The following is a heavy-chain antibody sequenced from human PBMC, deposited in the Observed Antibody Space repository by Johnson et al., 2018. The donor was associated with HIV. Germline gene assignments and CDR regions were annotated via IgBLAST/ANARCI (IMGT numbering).Heavy chain of an antibody. CDR2: IKSKTDGGTT. V-gene: IGHV3-15*01. Sequence: MLLVESGGGLVKPGGSLRLSCAASGFTFSNAWMSWVRQAPGKGLEWVGRIKSKTDGGTTDYAAPVKGRFTISRDDSKNTLYLQMNSLKTEDTAVYYCTTDLLLARIGYYAFDIWGQGTMVTVSS. J-gene: IGHJ3*02. CDR1: GFTFSNAW. CDR3: TTDLLLARIGYYAFDI. D-gene: IGHD3-22*01.